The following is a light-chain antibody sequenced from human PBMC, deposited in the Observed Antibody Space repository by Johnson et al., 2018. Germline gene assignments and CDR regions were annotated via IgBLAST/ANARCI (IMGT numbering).Light chain of an antibody. J-gene: IGLJ1*01. CDR2: ENN. CDR1: SSNIGNNY. V-gene: IGLV1-51*02. Sequence: QSVLTQPPSVSAAPGQKVTISCSGSSSNIGNNYVSWYQQLPGTAPKLLIYENNKRPSGIPDRFSGSKSGTSATLGITGLQTVDEAAYYYGSWDSSLSAGNVFGTGTKVTVL. CDR3: GSWDSSLSAGNV.